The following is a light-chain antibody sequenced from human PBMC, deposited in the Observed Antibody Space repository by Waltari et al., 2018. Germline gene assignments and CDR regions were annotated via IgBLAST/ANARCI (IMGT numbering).Light chain of an antibody. CDR1: SSNIGSNA. CDR3: VAWDGSLNAVV. V-gene: IGLV1-44*01. CDR2: TTY. J-gene: IGLJ2*01. Sequence: QSVLTQPPSASGTPGQRVTISCSGSSSNIGSNAVNWYQQLPSTAPKLLIYTTYQRPSGVPDRFSGSKSGTSASLAISGLQSEDEADYYCVAWDGSLNAVVFGGGTKLTVL.